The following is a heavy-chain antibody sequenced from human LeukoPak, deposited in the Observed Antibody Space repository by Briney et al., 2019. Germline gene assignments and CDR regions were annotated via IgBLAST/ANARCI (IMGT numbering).Heavy chain of an antibody. V-gene: IGHV3-7*01. Sequence: GGSPRLSCVASGFTLRSYWMSWVRQAPGKGLEWVANIREDGNEEYYVDSVKGRFTISRDNAQNSLWLQMNSLRAEDTAVYYCATSSRWRFDYWGQGDLVTVSS. CDR2: IREDGNEE. J-gene: IGHJ4*02. CDR1: GFTLRSYW. D-gene: IGHD2-2*01. CDR3: ATSSRWRFDY.